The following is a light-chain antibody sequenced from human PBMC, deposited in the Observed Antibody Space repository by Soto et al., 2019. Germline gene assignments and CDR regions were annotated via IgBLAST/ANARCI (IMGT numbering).Light chain of an antibody. V-gene: IGKV3-20*01. CDR1: QSVTRSY. CDR2: GAS. Sequence: EIVLTQSLGTLSLSPVERATLSCRASQSVTRSYVAWYQQKPGQAPRLLIYGASSRATGIPDRFSGSGSGTDFTLTISRLEPEDFAVYYCQPYENSPYTFGQGTKLEIK. J-gene: IGKJ2*01. CDR3: QPYENSPYT.